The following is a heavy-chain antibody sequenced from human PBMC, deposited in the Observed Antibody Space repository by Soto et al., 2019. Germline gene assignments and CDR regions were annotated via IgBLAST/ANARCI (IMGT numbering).Heavy chain of an antibody. CDR2: ISSSSSFI. V-gene: IGHV3-21*01. CDR3: AVGEETGTPYFGN. CDR1: GFTFSSYS. D-gene: IGHD1-7*01. Sequence: EVQLLESGGGLVKPGGSLRLSCTASGFTFSSYSMNWVRRAPGKGLEWVSSISSSSSFIYSAGSVKGRFTISRDNAKNSLYLQMNSLRAEDTVVYYCAVGEETGTPYFGNWGQGTLVTVSS. J-gene: IGHJ4*02.